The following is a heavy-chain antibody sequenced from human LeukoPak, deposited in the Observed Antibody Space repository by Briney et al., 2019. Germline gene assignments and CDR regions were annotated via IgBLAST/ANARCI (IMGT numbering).Heavy chain of an antibody. CDR3: ARGVRQQLAEPVDY. CDR1: GGTFSSYA. Sequence: SVKVSCKASGGTFSSYAISWVRQAPGQGLEWMGGIIPIFGTANYAQKFQGRVTITADESTSTAYMELSSLRSEDTAVYYCARGVRQQLAEPVDYWGQGTLVTVSS. D-gene: IGHD6-13*01. V-gene: IGHV1-69*13. J-gene: IGHJ4*02. CDR2: IIPIFGTA.